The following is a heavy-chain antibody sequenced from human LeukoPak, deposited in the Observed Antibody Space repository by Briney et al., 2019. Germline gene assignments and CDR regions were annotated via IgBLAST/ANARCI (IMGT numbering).Heavy chain of an antibody. Sequence: GGSLRLSCAASGFTFSTYWMNWVRQAPGKGLEWVANIKHDGSEKYYVDSVKGRFTISRDNAKNSLYLQMDSLRAGDTAVYYCAREVGICSGGSCYFRFDFWGQGTLVTVSS. CDR2: IKHDGSEK. D-gene: IGHD2-15*01. J-gene: IGHJ4*02. V-gene: IGHV3-7*01. CDR1: GFTFSTYW. CDR3: AREVGICSGGSCYFRFDF.